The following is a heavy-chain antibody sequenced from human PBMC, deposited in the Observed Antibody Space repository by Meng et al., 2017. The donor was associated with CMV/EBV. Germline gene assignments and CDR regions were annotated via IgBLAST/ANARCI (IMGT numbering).Heavy chain of an antibody. Sequence: ASVKVSCKASGYTFTGSYMHWVRQAPGQGLEWMGWLNPNSGGTNYAQKFQGRVTMTRDTSISTAYMELSRLRSDDTAVYYRARDIKGSSTSCPAHWGQGTLVTVSS. V-gene: IGHV1-2*02. J-gene: IGHJ4*02. CDR3: ARDIKGSSTSCPAH. CDR2: LNPNSGGT. CDR1: GYTFTGSY. D-gene: IGHD2-2*01.